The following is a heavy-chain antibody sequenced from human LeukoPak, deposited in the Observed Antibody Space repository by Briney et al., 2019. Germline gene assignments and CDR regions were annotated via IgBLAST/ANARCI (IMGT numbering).Heavy chain of an antibody. V-gene: IGHV3-23*01. D-gene: IGHD3-3*01. CDR2: ISGSGGST. CDR1: GFTFSSYA. Sequence: GGSLRLSCAASGFTFSSYAMSWVRQAPGKGLEWDSAISGSGGSTYYADSVKGRFTISRDNSKNTLYLQMNSLRAEDTAVYYCAKDSDYDFWSGYYAVFDYWGQGTLVTVSS. CDR3: AKDSDYDFWSGYYAVFDY. J-gene: IGHJ4*02.